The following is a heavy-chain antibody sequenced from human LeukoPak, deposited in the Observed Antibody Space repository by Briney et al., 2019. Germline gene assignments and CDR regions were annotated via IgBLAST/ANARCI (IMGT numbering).Heavy chain of an antibody. CDR2: IYYSGST. CDR1: GGSISSYY. Sequence: SETLSLTCTASGGSISSYYWSWIRQPPGKGLEWIGYIYYSGSTNYNPSLKSRVTISVDTSKNQFSLKLSSVTAADTAVYYCARLMVRGVIIQGFDYWGQGTLVTVSS. V-gene: IGHV4-59*08. CDR3: ARLMVRGVIIQGFDY. J-gene: IGHJ4*02. D-gene: IGHD3-10*01.